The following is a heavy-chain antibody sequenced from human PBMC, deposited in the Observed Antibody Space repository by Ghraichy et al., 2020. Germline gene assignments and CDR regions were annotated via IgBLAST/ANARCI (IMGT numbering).Heavy chain of an antibody. D-gene: IGHD4-17*01. Sequence: SETLSLTCAVYGGSFSGYYWSWIRQPPGKGLEWIGEINHSGSTNYNPSLKSRVTISVDTSKNQFSLKLSSVTAADTAVYYCARFRDPLEGWYGDYKSDYWGQGTLVTVSS. CDR3: ARFRDPLEGWYGDYKSDY. V-gene: IGHV4-34*01. CDR1: GGSFSGYY. J-gene: IGHJ4*02. CDR2: INHSGST.